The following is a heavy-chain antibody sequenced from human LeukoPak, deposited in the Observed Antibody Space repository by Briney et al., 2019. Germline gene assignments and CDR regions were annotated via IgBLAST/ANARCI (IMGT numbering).Heavy chain of an antibody. Sequence: GGSLRLSCAASGFTFSSYAMSWVRQAPGKGLEWVSAISGSGGSTYYADSVKGRFTISRDNSKNTLYLQMNSLRAEDTAVYYCAKGGSHYYGSGSYAPRSSPFDDWGQGTLVTVSS. D-gene: IGHD3-10*01. J-gene: IGHJ4*02. V-gene: IGHV3-23*01. CDR2: ISGSGGST. CDR1: GFTFSSYA. CDR3: AKGGSHYYGSGSYAPRSSPFDD.